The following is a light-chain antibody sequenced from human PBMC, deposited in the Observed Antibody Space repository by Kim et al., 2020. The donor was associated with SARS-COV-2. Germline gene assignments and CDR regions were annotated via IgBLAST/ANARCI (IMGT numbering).Light chain of an antibody. CDR3: QVWDPSSDHWL. CDR1: NIGRRS. V-gene: IGLV3-21*04. CDR2: YES. Sequence: SYELTQPHSVSVAPGKTAMITCGGNNIGRRSVHWYQQMPGHAPVLVISYESDRPSGIPERFSGSTSGSTATLTIRRVEVGDEADYYCQVWDPSSDHWLFGGGTQLTVL. J-gene: IGLJ3*02.